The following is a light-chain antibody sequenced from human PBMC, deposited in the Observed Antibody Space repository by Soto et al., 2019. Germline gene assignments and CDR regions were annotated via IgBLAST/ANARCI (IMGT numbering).Light chain of an antibody. CDR1: NIGSKS. J-gene: IGLJ2*01. CDR2: DDN. CDR3: QVWDSSSDHVV. Sequence: SYELTQPPSVSVAPGQTARITCGGNNIGSKSVHWYQQKPGQAPVVVVYDDNDRPSGIPERFSGSNSGDTATLTINRVEAGDEADYYCQVWDSSSDHVVFGGGTKLTVL. V-gene: IGLV3-21*02.